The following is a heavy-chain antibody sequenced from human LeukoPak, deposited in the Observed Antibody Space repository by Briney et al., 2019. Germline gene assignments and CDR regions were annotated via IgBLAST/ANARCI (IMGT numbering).Heavy chain of an antibody. CDR3: ARVRGSIAVAGTFDY. J-gene: IGHJ4*02. D-gene: IGHD6-19*01. V-gene: IGHV4-4*07. CDR1: GGSISSYY. CDR2: IYTSGST. Sequence: SETLSLTCTVSGGSISSYYWSWIRQPAGKGLEWIGRIYTSGSTNYNPSLKSRVTISVDTSKNQFSLKLSSVTAADTAVYYCARVRGSIAVAGTFDYWGQGTLVTVSS.